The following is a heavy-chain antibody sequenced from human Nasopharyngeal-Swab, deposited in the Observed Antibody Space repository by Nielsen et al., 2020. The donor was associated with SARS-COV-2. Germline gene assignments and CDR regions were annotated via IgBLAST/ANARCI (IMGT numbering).Heavy chain of an antibody. CDR1: GGTFSSYA. CDR2: IIPIFGTA. J-gene: IGHJ6*02. V-gene: IGHV1-69*06. D-gene: IGHD6-6*01. Sequence: SVKVSCKASGGTFSSYAISWVRQAPGQGLEWMGGIIPIFGTANYAQKFQGRVTITADKSTSTAYMELSRLRSDDTAVYYCARVGIAARHYYYYGMDVWGQGTTVTVSS. CDR3: ARVGIAARHYYYYGMDV.